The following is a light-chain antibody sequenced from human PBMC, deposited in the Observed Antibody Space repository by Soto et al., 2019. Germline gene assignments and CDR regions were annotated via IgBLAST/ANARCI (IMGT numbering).Light chain of an antibody. J-gene: IGKJ2*01. CDR2: GAS. Sequence: IVLTQSPGTLSLSPGERATLSCRASQSVSSTYIAWYQQNPGQAPSLLVYGASSRATGIPDRFSGSGSGTDFTLTISRREPEDFAVYFCQQYGRSPPFTFGQGTKVEIK. CDR1: QSVSSTY. V-gene: IGKV3-20*01. CDR3: QQYGRSPPFT.